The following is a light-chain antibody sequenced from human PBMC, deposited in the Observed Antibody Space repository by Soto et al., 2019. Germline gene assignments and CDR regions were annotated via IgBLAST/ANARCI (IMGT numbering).Light chain of an antibody. Sequence: IVLTQSPGTLSLSPGERVTLSCRASQSVTTRLAWYQHKPGQAPTLLMSGASNRASSVPVRFSGSGSGTDFTLTITRLEPEDFALYYCQQYGGSPITFGLGTRLEIK. CDR1: QSVTTR. CDR3: QQYGGSPIT. J-gene: IGKJ5*01. V-gene: IGKV3-20*01. CDR2: GAS.